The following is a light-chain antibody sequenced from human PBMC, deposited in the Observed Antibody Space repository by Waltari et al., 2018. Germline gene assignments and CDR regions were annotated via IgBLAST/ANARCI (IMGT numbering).Light chain of an antibody. V-gene: IGKV3-15*01. Sequence: IVMTQSPATLSVSPGERATLPCRASQSVSSNLAWYQQKPGQAPGLLIYGVSTRATGIPARFSGSGSGTEFTLTISSLQSEDFAVYFCQQYNNGPPDTFGQGTKLEIK. CDR1: QSVSSN. CDR3: QQYNNGPPDT. J-gene: IGKJ2*01. CDR2: GVS.